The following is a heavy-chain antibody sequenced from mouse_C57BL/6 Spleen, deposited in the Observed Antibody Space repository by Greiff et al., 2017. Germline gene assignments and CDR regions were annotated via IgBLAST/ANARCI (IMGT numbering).Heavy chain of an antibody. CDR1: GYTFTSYW. CDR3: ARRGSSGYAWFAY. Sequence: QVQLKQPGAELVRPGSSVKLSCKASGYTFTSYWMDWVKQRPGQGLEWIGNIYPSDSETHYNQKFKDKATLTVDKSSSTAYMQLSSLTSEDSAVYYCARRGSSGYAWFAYWGQGTLVTVSA. D-gene: IGHD3-2*02. J-gene: IGHJ3*01. V-gene: IGHV1-61*01. CDR2: IYPSDSET.